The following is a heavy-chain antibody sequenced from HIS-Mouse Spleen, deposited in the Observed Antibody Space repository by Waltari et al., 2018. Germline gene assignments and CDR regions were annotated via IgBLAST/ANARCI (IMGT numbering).Heavy chain of an antibody. V-gene: IGHV4-34*01. D-gene: IGHD1-26*01. CDR3: ARMGPASGSYGDY. Sequence: QVQLHQWGAGLLKPSETLSLTCAVYGGSFSGYYWSWIRQPPGKGLEWIGEINHSGSTNYNPSLKSRVTISVDTSKNQFSLKLSSVTAADTAVYYCARMGPASGSYGDYWGQGTLVTVSS. J-gene: IGHJ4*02. CDR2: INHSGST. CDR1: GGSFSGYY.